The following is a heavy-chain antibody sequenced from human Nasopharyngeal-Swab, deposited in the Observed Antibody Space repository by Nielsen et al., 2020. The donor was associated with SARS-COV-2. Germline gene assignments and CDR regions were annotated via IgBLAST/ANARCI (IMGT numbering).Heavy chain of an antibody. CDR2: MIYSGRT. J-gene: IGHJ6*02. V-gene: IGHV4-59*01. CDR3: ARDHYGEFASPDYYYGMDV. CDR1: GDSINSYY. D-gene: IGHD4/OR15-4a*01. Sequence: SETLSLTCTVSGDSINSYYWNWIRQPPGKGLESIPYMIYSGRTNYNPSFKSRVTISVDMSKNQISLRLSSVTAADTAVYYCARDHYGEFASPDYYYGMDVWGQGTTVTVSS.